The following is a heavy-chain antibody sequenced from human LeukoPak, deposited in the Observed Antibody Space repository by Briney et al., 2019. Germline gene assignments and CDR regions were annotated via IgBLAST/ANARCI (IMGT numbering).Heavy chain of an antibody. V-gene: IGHV5-51*01. CDR3: ARHWGLSTPYYMDV. Sequence: GESLKISCMGSGYSFTSYWIGWMRQMPGKGVEWMGNLYPGDSDTRYSPCFQGQVTISADKSISTADLQWSSLKASDTAMYYCARHWGLSTPYYMDVWGKGTTVTVSS. CDR1: GYSFTSYW. J-gene: IGHJ6*03. D-gene: IGHD3-16*01. CDR2: LYPGDSDT.